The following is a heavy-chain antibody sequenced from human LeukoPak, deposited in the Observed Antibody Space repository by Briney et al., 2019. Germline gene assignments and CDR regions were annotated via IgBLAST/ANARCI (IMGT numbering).Heavy chain of an antibody. J-gene: IGHJ2*01. CDR2: IYHSGST. Sequence: KSSQTLSLTCTVSGGSISSGSYYWSWIRQPAGKGLEWIGSIYHSGSTYYNPSLKSRVTISVDTSKNQFSLKLSSVTAADTAVYYCARQGTTVSPNFDLWGRGTLVTVSS. V-gene: IGHV4-61*02. CDR1: GGSISSGSYY. CDR3: ARQGTTVSPNFDL. D-gene: IGHD4-11*01.